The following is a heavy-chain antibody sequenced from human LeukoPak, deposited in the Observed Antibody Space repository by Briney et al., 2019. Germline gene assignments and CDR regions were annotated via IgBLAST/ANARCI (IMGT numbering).Heavy chain of an antibody. V-gene: IGHV4-61*01. CDR2: IYYSGST. J-gene: IGHJ4*02. CDR1: GGSVSSGSYY. Sequence: PSETLSLTCTVSGGSVSSGSYYWSWIRQPPGKGLEWIGYIYYSGSTNYNPSLKSRVTISVDTSKNQFSLKLSSVTAADTAVYYCAREVGGAADYWGQGTLVTASS. D-gene: IGHD3-16*01. CDR3: AREVGGAADY.